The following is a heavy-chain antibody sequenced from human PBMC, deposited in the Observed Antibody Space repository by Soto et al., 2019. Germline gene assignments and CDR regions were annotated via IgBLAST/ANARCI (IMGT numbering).Heavy chain of an antibody. CDR3: ARVLGYNSSWWRHTAFDI. D-gene: IGHD6-13*01. V-gene: IGHV1-18*01. CDR2: ISAHTGNT. Sequence: VKVSCKTSGYTFTNYGISWVRQAPGQGLEWMGWISAHTGNTNYAQKFQGRVTMTTDTSTSTAYMELRSLRSDDTAVYYCARVLGYNSSWWRHTAFDIWGQGTMVTVSS. CDR1: GYTFTNYG. J-gene: IGHJ3*02.